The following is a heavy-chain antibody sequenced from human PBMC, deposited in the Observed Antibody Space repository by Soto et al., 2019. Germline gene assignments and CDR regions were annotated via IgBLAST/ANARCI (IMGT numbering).Heavy chain of an antibody. D-gene: IGHD4-4*01. Sequence: GPSVKVSCTASGGTFSSYAISWVRQAPGQGLEWMGGIIPIFGTANYAQKFQGRVTITADESTSTAYMELSSLRSEDTAVYYCARAEVTHDAFDIWGQGTMVTVSS. CDR3: ARAEVTHDAFDI. V-gene: IGHV1-69*01. CDR2: IIPIFGTA. J-gene: IGHJ3*02. CDR1: GGTFSSYA.